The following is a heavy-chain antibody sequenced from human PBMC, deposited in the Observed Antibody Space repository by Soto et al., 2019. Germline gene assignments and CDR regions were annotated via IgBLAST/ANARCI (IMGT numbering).Heavy chain of an antibody. J-gene: IGHJ3*02. Sequence: EVQLLESGGGLVQPGGSLRLSCAASGFTFSSYAMSWVRQAPGKGLEWVSAISGSGGSTYYADSVKGRFTISRDNSKNTLYLKMSSVRAEDRAVYYCAKSLVRGYCSVGRCYFAFDIWGQGTMVTVSS. CDR2: ISGSGGST. CDR1: GFTFSSYA. CDR3: AKSLVRGYCSVGRCYFAFDI. D-gene: IGHD2-15*01. V-gene: IGHV3-23*01.